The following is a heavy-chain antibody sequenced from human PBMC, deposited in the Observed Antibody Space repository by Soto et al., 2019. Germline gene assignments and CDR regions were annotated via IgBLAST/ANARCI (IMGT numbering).Heavy chain of an antibody. CDR3: VKDGVARNGDWDWFDP. CDR1: GFTFRNYA. CDR2: IHGEGAGT. V-gene: IGHV3-23*01. J-gene: IGHJ5*02. D-gene: IGHD6-19*01. Sequence: EVQLLESGGGLVQPGGSVRLSCAASGFTFRNYAMTWVRQAPGKGLEWVSSIHGEGAGTYYADSVKGRFTVSRDDSKDTLYLQMSSLRVADTAVYYCVKDGVARNGDWDWFDPWGQGTLVTVAS.